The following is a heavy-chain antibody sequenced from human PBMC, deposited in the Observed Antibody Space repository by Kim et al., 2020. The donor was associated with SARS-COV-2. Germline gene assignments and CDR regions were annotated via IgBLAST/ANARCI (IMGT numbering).Heavy chain of an antibody. Sequence: SETLSLTCTASGGSISNYSWSWIRQPPGKGLEWVGYIYYSGSTYYNPSLKSRFTISVDNSQSKFSLKLSSVTAADTAKYYCARDPWGLSATTACWYCDL. CDR1: GGSISNYS. D-gene: IGHD2-21*01. CDR3: ARDPWGLSATTACWYCDL. V-gene: IGHV4-59*01. CDR2: IYYSGST. J-gene: IGHJ2*01.